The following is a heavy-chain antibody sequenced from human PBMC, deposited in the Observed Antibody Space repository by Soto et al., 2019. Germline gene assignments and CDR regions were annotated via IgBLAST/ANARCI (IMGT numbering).Heavy chain of an antibody. D-gene: IGHD4-4*01. CDR1: GYTFTSYY. Sequence: ASVKVSCKASGYTFTSYYMHWVRQAPGQGLEWMGIINPSGGSTSYAQKFQGRVTMTRDTSTSTVYMELSSLRSEDTAVYYCARDPADYSNYNNWFDPWGQGTLVTVSS. V-gene: IGHV1-46*01. J-gene: IGHJ5*02. CDR3: ARDPADYSNYNNWFDP. CDR2: INPSGGST.